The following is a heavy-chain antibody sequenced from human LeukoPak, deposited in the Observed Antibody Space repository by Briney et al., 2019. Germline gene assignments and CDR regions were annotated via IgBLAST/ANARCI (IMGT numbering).Heavy chain of an antibody. CDR1: GYSLTSYW. D-gene: IGHD3-10*01. J-gene: IGHJ6*02. Sequence: GESLKISCKGSGYSLTSYWIGWVRQMPGKGLEWMGIIYPGDSDTRYSPSFQGQVTISADKSISTAYLQWSSLKASDTAMYYCARLRGSGSYSYYYGMGVWGQGTTVTVSS. CDR2: IYPGDSDT. CDR3: ARLRGSGSYSYYYGMGV. V-gene: IGHV5-51*01.